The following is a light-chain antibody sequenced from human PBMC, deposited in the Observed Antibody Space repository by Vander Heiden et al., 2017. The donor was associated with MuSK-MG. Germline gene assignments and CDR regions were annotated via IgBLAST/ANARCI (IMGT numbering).Light chain of an antibody. V-gene: IGKV1-12*01. Sequence: DIQMTQSPSSVSVSVGDRVTITCRASQGISSWLAWYQQKPGKAPNLLIYTASSWQSGVPSRLRGSGSGTDFTLTISSRQPEDFATYDCQQANSFPITLGGGTKVEIK. CDR2: TAS. J-gene: IGKJ4*01. CDR1: QGISSW. CDR3: QQANSFPIT.